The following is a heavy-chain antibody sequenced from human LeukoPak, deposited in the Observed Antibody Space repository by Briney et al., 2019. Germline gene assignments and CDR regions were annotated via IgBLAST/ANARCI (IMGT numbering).Heavy chain of an antibody. CDR1: GFTFSSYE. J-gene: IGHJ6*02. CDR3: ARISCSGGSCYLSPYYYGMDV. Sequence: PGGSLRLSCAASGFTFSSYEMNWVRQAPGKGLEWVSYISSSGSTIYYADSVKGRFTISRDSAKNSLYLQMNSLRAEDTAVYYCARISCSGGSCYLSPYYYGMDVWGQGTTVTVSS. V-gene: IGHV3-48*03. D-gene: IGHD2-15*01. CDR2: ISSSGSTI.